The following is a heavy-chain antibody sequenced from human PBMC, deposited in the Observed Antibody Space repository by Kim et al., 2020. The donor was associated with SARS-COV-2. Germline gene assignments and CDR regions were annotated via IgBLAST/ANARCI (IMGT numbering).Heavy chain of an antibody. J-gene: IGHJ4*02. D-gene: IGHD3-10*01. Sequence: SETLSLTCTVSGGSISSSSYYWGWIRQPPGKGLEWIGSIYYSGSTYYNPSLKSRVTISVDTSKNQFSLKLSSVTAADTAVYYCASQGLLWFGETLGYWGQGTLVTVSS. CDR2: IYYSGST. CDR3: ASQGLLWFGETLGY. CDR1: GGSISSSSYY. V-gene: IGHV4-39*01.